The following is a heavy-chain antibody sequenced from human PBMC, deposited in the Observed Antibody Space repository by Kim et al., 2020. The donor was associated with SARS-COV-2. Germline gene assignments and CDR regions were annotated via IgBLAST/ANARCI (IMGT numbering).Heavy chain of an antibody. V-gene: IGHV1-18*01. CDR3: ARADRGKLDQTGGGY. J-gene: IGHJ4*02. Sequence: ASVKVSCKASGYTFTSYGISWVRQAPGQGLEWMGWISAYNGNTNYAQKLQGRVTMTTDTSTSTAYMELRSLRSDDTAVYYCARADRGKLDQTGGGYWGQGTLVTVSS. CDR1: GYTFTSYG. CDR2: ISAYNGNT. D-gene: IGHD1-1*01.